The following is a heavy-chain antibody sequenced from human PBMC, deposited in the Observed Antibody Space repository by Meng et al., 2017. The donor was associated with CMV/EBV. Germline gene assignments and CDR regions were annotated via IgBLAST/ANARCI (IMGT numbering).Heavy chain of an antibody. CDR2: IYYSGST. J-gene: IGHJ3*02. CDR1: GGSISSSSYY. Sequence: SETLSLTCTVSGGSISSSSYYWGGIRQPPGKGLEWIGGIYYSGSTYYNPSLKSRVTISVDTSKNQFSLKLSSVTAADTAVYYCAISERAYYDILTGYYNVAFDIWGQGTMVTVSS. CDR3: AISERAYYDILTGYYNVAFDI. V-gene: IGHV4-39*07. D-gene: IGHD3-9*01.